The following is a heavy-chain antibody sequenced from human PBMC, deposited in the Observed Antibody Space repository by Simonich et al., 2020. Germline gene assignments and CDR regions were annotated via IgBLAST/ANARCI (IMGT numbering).Heavy chain of an antibody. CDR3: ARDYSNYDAFDI. V-gene: IGHV3-74*01. CDR2: INSDGVST. CDR1: GFTFSSYW. Sequence: EVQLVESGGGLVQPGGSLRLSCAASGFTFSSYWMHWVRQAPGKGRWWVARINSDGVSTSYADSGKGRITISRDNAKNTLYLQMNSLRAEDTAVYYCARDYSNYDAFDIWGQGTMVTVSS. D-gene: IGHD4-4*01. J-gene: IGHJ3*02.